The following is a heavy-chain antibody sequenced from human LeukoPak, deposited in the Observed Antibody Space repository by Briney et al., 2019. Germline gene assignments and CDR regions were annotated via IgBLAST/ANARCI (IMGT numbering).Heavy chain of an antibody. CDR1: GGSISSGGYY. Sequence: TLSLTCTVSGGSISSGGYYWSWIRQHPGKGLEWIGYIYYSGSTYYNPSLKSRVTISVDTSKSQFSLKLSSVTAADTAVYYCARENDYYYDSSGYAFDIWGQGTMVTVSS. CDR2: IYYSGST. J-gene: IGHJ3*02. CDR3: ARENDYYYDSSGYAFDI. D-gene: IGHD3-22*01. V-gene: IGHV4-31*03.